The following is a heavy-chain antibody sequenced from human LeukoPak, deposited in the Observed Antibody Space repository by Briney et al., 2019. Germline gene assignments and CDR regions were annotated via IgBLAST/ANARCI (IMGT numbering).Heavy chain of an antibody. CDR2: IYYSGST. Sequence: SETLSLTCAVYGGSFSGYYWSWIRQPPGKGLEWIGYIYYSGSTNYNPSLKSRVTISVDTSKNQFSLKLSSVTAADTAVYYCARMVTTNYYYYYGMDVWGQGTTVTVSS. CDR1: GGSFSGYY. J-gene: IGHJ6*02. V-gene: IGHV4-59*01. D-gene: IGHD4-17*01. CDR3: ARMVTTNYYYYYGMDV.